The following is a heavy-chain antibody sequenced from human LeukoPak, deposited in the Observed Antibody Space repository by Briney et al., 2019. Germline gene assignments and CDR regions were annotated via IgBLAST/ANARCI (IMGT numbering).Heavy chain of an antibody. V-gene: IGHV1-24*01. D-gene: IGHD3-10*01. CDR1: GYTLTELS. CDR3: ARCPPYYYGSGSYYNPLYYGMDV. CDR2: FDPEDGET. J-gene: IGHJ6*02. Sequence: GASVKVSCKVSGYTLTELSMHWVRQAPGKGLEWMGGFDPEDGETIYAQKLQGRVTMTTDTSTSTAYMELRSLRSDDTAVYYCARCPPYYYGSGSYYNPLYYGMDVWGQGTTVTVSS.